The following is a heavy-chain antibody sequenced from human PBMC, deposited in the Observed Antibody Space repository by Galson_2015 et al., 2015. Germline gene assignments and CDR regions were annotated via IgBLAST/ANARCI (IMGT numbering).Heavy chain of an antibody. CDR1: GYSISSGYY. J-gene: IGHJ3*02. V-gene: IGHV4-38-2*01. D-gene: IGHD4-17*01. CDR2: IYHSGST. Sequence: SETLSLTCAVSGYSISSGYYWGWIRQPPGKGLEWIGSIYHSGSTYYNPSLKSRVTISVDTSKNQFSLKLSSVTAADTAVYYCARGYDGDYFRGAFDIWGQGTMVTVSS. CDR3: ARGYDGDYFRGAFDI.